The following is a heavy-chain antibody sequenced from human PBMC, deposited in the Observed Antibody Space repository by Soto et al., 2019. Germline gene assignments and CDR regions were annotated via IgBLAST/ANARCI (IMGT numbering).Heavy chain of an antibody. CDR2: IYYSGST. J-gene: IGHJ4*02. D-gene: IGHD3-16*01. CDR3: ARAYYDYIWGSWTPLDY. Sequence: QVQLQESGPGLVKPSETLSLTCTVSGGSISSYYWSWIRQPPGKGLEWIGYIYYSGSTNYNPSLKSRVTISVDTSKNPFSLKLSSVTAADTAVYYCARAYYDYIWGSWTPLDYWGQGTLVTVSS. V-gene: IGHV4-59*01. CDR1: GGSISSYY.